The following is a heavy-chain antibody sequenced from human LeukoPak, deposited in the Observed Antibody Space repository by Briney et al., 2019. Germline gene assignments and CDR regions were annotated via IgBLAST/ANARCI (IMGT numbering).Heavy chain of an antibody. V-gene: IGHV3-48*01. CDR3: ARETVLGTVTTTSYYYYYYMDV. D-gene: IGHD4-17*01. CDR1: GFTFISYS. Sequence: PGGSLRLSCAASGFTFISYSMNWVRQAPGKGLEWVSYISSSSSTIYYADSVKGRFTISRDNAKNSLYLQMNSLRAEDTAVYYCARETVLGTVTTTSYYYYYYMDVWGKGTTVTVSS. J-gene: IGHJ6*03. CDR2: ISSSSSTI.